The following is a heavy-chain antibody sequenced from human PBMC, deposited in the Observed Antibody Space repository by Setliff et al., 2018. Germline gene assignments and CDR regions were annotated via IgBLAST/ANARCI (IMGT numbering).Heavy chain of an antibody. CDR3: AKDPNGDYVGAFDS. D-gene: IGHD4-17*01. Sequence: TGGSLSLSCAASGFTFSSYAMTWVRQAPGKGLEWVSAIRGSGDATSYADSVKGRFTVSRDNSKSTFYLQMTSLRAEDTAVYYCAKDPNGDYVGAFDSWSQGVLVTVSS. CDR1: GFTFSSYA. J-gene: IGHJ5*01. V-gene: IGHV3-23*01. CDR2: IRGSGDAT.